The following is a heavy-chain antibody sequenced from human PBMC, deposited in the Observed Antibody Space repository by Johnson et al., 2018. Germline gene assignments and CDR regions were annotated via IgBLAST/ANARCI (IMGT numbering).Heavy chain of an antibody. CDR2: INWNGGSN. CDR1: GFTFDDYG. V-gene: IGHV3-20*01. J-gene: IGHJ3*02. D-gene: IGHD3-22*01. Sequence: EVQLVESGGGVVRPGGSLRLSCVASGFTFDDYGMSWVRQAPGKGLEWVSGINWNGGSNGYADSVEGRFTISRDNAKNSLCLRMNSLRAEETALYHGAGAGYYYDCSGYRAFGIWGQGTRVTVSS. CDR3: AGAGYYYDCSGYRAFGI.